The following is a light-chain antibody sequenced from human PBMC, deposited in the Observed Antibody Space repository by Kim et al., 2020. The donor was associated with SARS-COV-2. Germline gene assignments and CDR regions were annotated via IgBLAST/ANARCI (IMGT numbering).Light chain of an antibody. CDR3: QQYNNWPYT. CDR1: QSVSSN. V-gene: IGKV3-15*01. CDR2: GAS. Sequence: SVYPGESATLSCRASQSVSSNLAWYQQKPGQAPRLLIYGASTRATGFPARFSGSGSGTEFTLTISSLQSEDFAVYYCQQYNNWPYTFGQGTKL. J-gene: IGKJ2*01.